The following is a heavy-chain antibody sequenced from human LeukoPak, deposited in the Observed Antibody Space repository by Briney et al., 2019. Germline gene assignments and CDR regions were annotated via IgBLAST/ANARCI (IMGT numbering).Heavy chain of an antibody. CDR2: IYYSGST. CDR1: GYSISSSNW. Sequence: PSDTLSLTCAVSGYSISSSNWWGWIRHPPGKGLEGIGNIYYSGSTYYTPSLKSRVTMSVDTSKNQFSLKLSSVTAVDTAVYYCAGKEGHQNVFDYWGQGTLVTVSS. J-gene: IGHJ4*02. CDR3: AGKEGHQNVFDY. V-gene: IGHV4-28*01. D-gene: IGHD1-1*01.